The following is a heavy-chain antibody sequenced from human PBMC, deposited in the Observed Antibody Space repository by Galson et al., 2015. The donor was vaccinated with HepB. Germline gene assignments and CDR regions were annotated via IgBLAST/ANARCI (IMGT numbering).Heavy chain of an antibody. Sequence: QSGAEVKKPGESLKISCKGSGYSFTSYWIGWVRQMPGRGLEWMGIIYPGDSDTRFSPSFQGQVTISADKSISTAYLQWSSLKASDTAMYYCARWMGHGYCSSTSCYADLYAFDIWGQGTMVTVSS. D-gene: IGHD2-2*01. CDR1: GYSFTSYW. CDR3: ARWMGHGYCSSTSCYADLYAFDI. V-gene: IGHV5-51*03. J-gene: IGHJ3*02. CDR2: IYPGDSDT.